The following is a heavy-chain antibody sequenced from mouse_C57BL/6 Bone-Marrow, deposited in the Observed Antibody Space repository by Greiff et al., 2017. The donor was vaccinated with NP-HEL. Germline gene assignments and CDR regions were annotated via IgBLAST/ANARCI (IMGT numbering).Heavy chain of an antibody. CDR3: ARGYYYGSSYGWYFDV. D-gene: IGHD1-1*01. J-gene: IGHJ1*03. CDR2: INPSNGGT. V-gene: IGHV1-53*01. Sequence: QVQLQQPGTELVKPGASVKLSCKASGYTFTSYWMHWVKQRPGQGLEWIGNINPSNGGTNYNEKFKSKATLTVDKSSSTAYMQLSSLTSADSAVYYCARGYYYGSSYGWYFDVWGTGTTVTVSS. CDR1: GYTFTSYW.